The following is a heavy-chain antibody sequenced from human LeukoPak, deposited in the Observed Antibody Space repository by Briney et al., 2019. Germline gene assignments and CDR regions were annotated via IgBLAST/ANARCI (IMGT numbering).Heavy chain of an antibody. D-gene: IGHD6-13*01. Sequence: SETLSLTCAVYGGSFSGYYWSWIRQPPGKGLEWIGEINHSGSTNYNPSLKSRVTISVDTSKNQFSLKLSSVTAADTAVYYCARADSSSWYGIGGLDYWGQGTLVTVSS. CDR1: GGSFSGYY. CDR2: INHSGST. CDR3: ARADSSSWYGIGGLDY. V-gene: IGHV4-34*01. J-gene: IGHJ4*02.